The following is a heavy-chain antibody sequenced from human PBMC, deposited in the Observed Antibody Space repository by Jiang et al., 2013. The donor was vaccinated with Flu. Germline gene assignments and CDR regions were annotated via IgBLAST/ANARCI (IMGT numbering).Heavy chain of an antibody. Sequence: DYYWSWIRQPPREGPGVDWVHLLQWEHLLQPSLKSRVTISVDTSKNQFSLKLSSVTAADTAVYYCARDPLEGYFDYWGQGTLVTVSS. V-gene: IGHV4-30-4*01. J-gene: IGHJ4*02. CDR1: DYY. CDR2: LLQWEH. CDR3: ARDPLEGYFDY. D-gene: IGHD2/OR15-2a*01.